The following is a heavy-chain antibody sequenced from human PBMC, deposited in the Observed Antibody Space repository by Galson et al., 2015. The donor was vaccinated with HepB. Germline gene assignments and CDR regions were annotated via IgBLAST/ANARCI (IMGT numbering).Heavy chain of an antibody. J-gene: IGHJ4*02. Sequence: SLRLSCAASGFTFSSCAMSWVRQAPGKGLEWVSAISGSGGSTYYADSVKGRFTISRDNSKNTLYLQINSLRAEDTAVYYCARMYYDFWSGYWGGTEFDYWGQGTLVTVSS. CDR3: ARMYYDFWSGYWGGTEFDY. CDR1: GFTFSSCA. V-gene: IGHV3-23*01. CDR2: ISGSGGST. D-gene: IGHD3-3*01.